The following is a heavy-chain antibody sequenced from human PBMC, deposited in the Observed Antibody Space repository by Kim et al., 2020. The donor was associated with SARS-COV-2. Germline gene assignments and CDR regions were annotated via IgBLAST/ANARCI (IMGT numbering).Heavy chain of an antibody. Sequence: YYADSVKGRFTISRDNAKNSLYLQMNSLRDEDTAVYYCASHPGPSGRFDPWGQGTLVTVSS. V-gene: IGHV3-48*02. CDR3: ASHPGPSGRFDP. J-gene: IGHJ5*02.